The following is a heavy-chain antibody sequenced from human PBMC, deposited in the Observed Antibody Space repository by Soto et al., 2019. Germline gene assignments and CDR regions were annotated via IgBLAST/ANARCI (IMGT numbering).Heavy chain of an antibody. Sequence: QVQLVQSGAEVKKPGASVKVSCKASGYTFTSYFISWVRQAPGQGLEWMGWISAYNGNTNYVQKLQGRVTRATDTSTSTAYMEPRTLRSADTAVYYCARDLPPSAYWGQGTLVTVSS. V-gene: IGHV1-18*01. J-gene: IGHJ4*02. CDR3: ARDLPPSAY. CDR2: ISAYNGNT. CDR1: GYTFTSYF.